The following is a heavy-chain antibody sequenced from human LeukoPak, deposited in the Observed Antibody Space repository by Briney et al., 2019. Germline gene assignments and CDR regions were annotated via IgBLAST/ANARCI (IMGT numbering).Heavy chain of an antibody. CDR1: EFTLSNRW. D-gene: IGHD1-26*01. CDR2: ITQGGSDK. V-gene: IGHV3-7*01. Sequence: GGSLRLSCEASEFTLSNRWMTWVRQVPGKGLEWVATITQGGSDKFYVDSVKGRFTISGDNAKNSLYLQMNSLRAEDTAVYYCARDPFELWGQGTLVTVSS. J-gene: IGHJ4*02. CDR3: ARDPFEL.